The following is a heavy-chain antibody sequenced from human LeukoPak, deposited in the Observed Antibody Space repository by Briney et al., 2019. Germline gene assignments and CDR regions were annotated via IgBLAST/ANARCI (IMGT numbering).Heavy chain of an antibody. D-gene: IGHD3-16*02. CDR2: INSDGSAT. CDR3: ARGTAGYHGSYFDY. V-gene: IGHV3-74*01. Sequence: GGSLRLSCAASGFTFGSPWMHWVRQAPGKGLVWVSRINSDGSATAYADSVKGRFTISRDNAENTLYLQMNSLRAEDTAVYYCARGTAGYHGSYFDYWGQGTLVTVSS. J-gene: IGHJ4*02. CDR1: GFTFGSPW.